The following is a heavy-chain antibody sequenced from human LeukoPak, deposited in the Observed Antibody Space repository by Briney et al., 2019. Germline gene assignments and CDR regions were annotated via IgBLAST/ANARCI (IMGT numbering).Heavy chain of an antibody. CDR1: GGSISSGGNF. CDR3: ARGGSGSYYSVYHAVDV. Sequence: SETLSLTCTVSGGSISSGGNFWSWIRQRPGKGLEWIGFIYYSGTTYSNPSLKSRVAISADTSKNEFSLKLNSLTAADTAVYYCARGGSGSYYSVYHAVDVWGQGTTVTVS. J-gene: IGHJ6*02. V-gene: IGHV4-31*03. D-gene: IGHD1-26*01. CDR2: IYYSGTT.